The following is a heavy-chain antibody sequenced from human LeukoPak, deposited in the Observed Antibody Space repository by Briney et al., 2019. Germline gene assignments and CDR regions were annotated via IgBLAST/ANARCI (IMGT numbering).Heavy chain of an antibody. CDR2: IYYSGST. CDR3: ARDQRRGDPFDY. D-gene: IGHD4-17*01. Sequence: SETLSLTCTVSGGSISSSSYYWGWIRQPPGKGLEWIGSIYYSGSTYYNPSLKSRVTISVDTSKNQFSLKLSSVTAADTAVYYCARDQRRGDPFDYWGQGTLVTVSS. J-gene: IGHJ4*02. CDR1: GGSISSSSYY. V-gene: IGHV4-39*07.